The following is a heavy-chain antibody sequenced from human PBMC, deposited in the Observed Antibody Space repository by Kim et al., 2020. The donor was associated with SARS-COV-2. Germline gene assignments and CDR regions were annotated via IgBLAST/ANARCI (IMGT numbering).Heavy chain of an antibody. V-gene: IGHV3-30*04. J-gene: IGHJ3*02. Sequence: GGSLRLSCAASGFTFSSYAMHWVRQAPGKGLEWVAVISYDGSNKYYADSVKGRFTISRDNSKNTLYLQMNSLRAEDTAVYYCAREEGVWFGELLYTAFD. CDR1: GFTFSSYA. D-gene: IGHD3-10*01. CDR2: ISYDGSNK. CDR3: AREEGVWFGELLYTAFD.